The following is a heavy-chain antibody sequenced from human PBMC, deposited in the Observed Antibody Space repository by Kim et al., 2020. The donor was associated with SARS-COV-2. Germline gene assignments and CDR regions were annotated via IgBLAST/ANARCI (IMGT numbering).Heavy chain of an antibody. D-gene: IGHD3-3*01. Sequence: QGRVTMTRDTSTSAVYMELSSLRSEDTAVYYCARGCDFWSGYYLTFDYWGQGTLITVSS. J-gene: IGHJ4*02. CDR3: ARGCDFWSGYYLTFDY. V-gene: IGHV1-46*01.